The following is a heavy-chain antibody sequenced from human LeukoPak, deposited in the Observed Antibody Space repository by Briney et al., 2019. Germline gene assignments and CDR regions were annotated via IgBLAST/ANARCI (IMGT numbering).Heavy chain of an antibody. CDR3: ARDETQWTHYFDY. CDR2: ISYDGTNK. Sequence: PGGSLRLSCAASGFTLSIHVMHWVRQAPGKGLEWVAVISYDGTNKYYADSVKGRFTISRDNSKNTLDLQMNSLRAEDTAVYYCARDETQWTHYFDYWGQGTLVTVSS. J-gene: IGHJ4*02. D-gene: IGHD6-19*01. CDR1: GFTLSIHV. V-gene: IGHV3-30*04.